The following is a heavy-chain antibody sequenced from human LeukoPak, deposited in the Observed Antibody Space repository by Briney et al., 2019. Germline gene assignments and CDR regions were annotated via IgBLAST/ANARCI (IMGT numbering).Heavy chain of an antibody. J-gene: IGHJ4*02. CDR2: ISGNSVTI. D-gene: IGHD1-26*01. V-gene: IGHV3-23*01. CDR1: GSTFSTYP. CDR3: AKILSGTYSFDL. Sequence: PGESLRLSCTASGSTFSTYPMTRVRQAPGQGLEWVSAISGNSVTIYYADSVKGRFTISRDNSKNTLYLQMYSLRAEDTAVYYCAKILSGTYSFDLWGQGTLVTVSS.